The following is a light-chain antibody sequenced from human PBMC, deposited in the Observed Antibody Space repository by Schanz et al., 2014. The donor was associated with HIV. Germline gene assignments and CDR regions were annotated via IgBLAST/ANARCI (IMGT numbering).Light chain of an antibody. Sequence: QSVLTQPPSVSGAPGQRVTISCTGTSSNIGAGYDVHWYQLLPGSAPKLLIFDNTNRPSGVSSRFSGSKSGNTASLTISGLQAEDEADYYCSSYAGRNNLVVFGGGTKLTVL. CDR2: DNT. CDR1: SSNIGAGYD. CDR3: SSYAGRNNLVV. V-gene: IGLV1-40*01. J-gene: IGLJ2*01.